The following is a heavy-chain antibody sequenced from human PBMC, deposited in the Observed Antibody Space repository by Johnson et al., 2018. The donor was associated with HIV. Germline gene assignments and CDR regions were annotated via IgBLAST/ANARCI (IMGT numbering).Heavy chain of an antibody. V-gene: IGHV3-30*04. CDR1: GFTFSSYA. CDR2: ISYDGSNK. CDR3: ARKGDAFDI. Sequence: QVQLVESGGGVVQPGGSLRLSCAASGFTFSSYAMHWVRQAPGKGLEWVAVISYDGSNKYYADSVKGRFTISRDNSKNSLYLQMSSLRAEDTAIYYCARKGDAFDIWGQGTMVTVSS. J-gene: IGHJ3*02.